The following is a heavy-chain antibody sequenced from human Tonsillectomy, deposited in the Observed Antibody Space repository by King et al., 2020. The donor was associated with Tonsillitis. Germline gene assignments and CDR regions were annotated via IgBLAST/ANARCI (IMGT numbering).Heavy chain of an antibody. CDR1: GITLSTFW. CDR3: ARDMTPSDGDMYYDACDM. CDR2: IKRDGSQK. D-gene: IGHD3-10*01. Sequence: VQLVESGGGLVQPGGSLRLSCTASGITLSTFWMTWVRQAPGKGLEWVADIKRDGSQKHYVDSVEGRFTISRDNAKNSLYLQMNSLRAEDTAVYYCARDMTPSDGDMYYDACDMWGRGKIVTVS. V-gene: IGHV3-7*03. J-gene: IGHJ3*02.